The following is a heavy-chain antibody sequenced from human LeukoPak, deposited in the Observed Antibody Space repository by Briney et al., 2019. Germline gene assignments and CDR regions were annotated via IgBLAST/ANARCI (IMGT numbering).Heavy chain of an antibody. CDR1: GFSFSHAW. CDR3: ATARPYYYYYIDV. J-gene: IGHJ6*03. CDR2: IKSRTDGGTT. D-gene: IGHD6-6*01. V-gene: IGHV3-15*01. Sequence: GGSLRLSCAASGFSFSHAWMTWVRQAPGKGLEWVGRIKSRTDGGTTDYAAPVKGRFTISTEDSKNTLFLQMDSLQIEDTAVYYCATARPYYYYYIDVWGRGTTVTVSS.